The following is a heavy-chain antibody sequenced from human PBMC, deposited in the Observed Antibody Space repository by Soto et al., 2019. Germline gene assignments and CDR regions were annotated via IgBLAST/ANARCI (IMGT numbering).Heavy chain of an antibody. D-gene: IGHD6-13*01. J-gene: IGHJ6*03. V-gene: IGHV1-8*01. CDR1: GYTFTSYD. CDR3: ARGPYSSSWYYYYYYMDV. CDR2: MNPNSGNT. Sequence: QVQLVQSGAEVKKPGASVKVSCKASGYTFTSYDINWVRQATGQGLEWMGWMNPNSGNTVYAQKFQGRVTMTRNTSISTAYMELSSLRSEDTAVYYCARGPYSSSWYYYYYYMDVWGKGTTVTVSS.